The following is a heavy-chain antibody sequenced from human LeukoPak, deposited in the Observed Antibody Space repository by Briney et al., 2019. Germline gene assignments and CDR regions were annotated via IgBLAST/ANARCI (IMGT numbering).Heavy chain of an antibody. V-gene: IGHV3-21*01. J-gene: IGHJ4*02. Sequence: GGSLRLSCAASGFTFSSYWMNWVRQAPGKGLEWVASISSSSSYKYYADSLKGRFTISRDNARNSLYLQMHSLTVEDTAVYYCARNYDSSGYYYVFDYWGQGTLVTVSS. CDR1: GFTFSSYW. CDR3: ARNYDSSGYYYVFDY. CDR2: ISSSSSYK. D-gene: IGHD3-22*01.